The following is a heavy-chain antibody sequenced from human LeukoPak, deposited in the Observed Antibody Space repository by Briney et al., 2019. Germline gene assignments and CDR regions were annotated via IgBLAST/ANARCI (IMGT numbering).Heavy chain of an antibody. Sequence: SQTLSLTCAISGDIVSSKSVAWNWIRQSPSRGLEWLGRTYYRSKWSNDYAVSVRIRITINPDTSKNQFSLQLNSVTPADAAVYYCVRSRGGDFDHGGQGTRVAVSS. CDR1: GDIVSSKSVA. D-gene: IGHD3-16*01. V-gene: IGHV6-1*01. CDR3: VRSRGGDFDH. CDR2: TYYRSKWSN. J-gene: IGHJ4*02.